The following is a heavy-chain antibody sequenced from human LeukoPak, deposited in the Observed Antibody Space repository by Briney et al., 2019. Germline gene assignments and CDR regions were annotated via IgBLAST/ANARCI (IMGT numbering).Heavy chain of an antibody. D-gene: IGHD5-24*01. V-gene: IGHV3-23*01. J-gene: IGHJ4*02. CDR2: ISGSGGST. CDR3: AKERWLQSLFDY. Sequence: GGSLRLSCAASGFTFSNYNMNWVRQTPGKGLEWVSAISGSGGSTYYADSVKGRFTISRDNSKNTLYLQMNSLRAEDTAVYYCAKERWLQSLFDYWGQGTLVTVSS. CDR1: GFTFSNYN.